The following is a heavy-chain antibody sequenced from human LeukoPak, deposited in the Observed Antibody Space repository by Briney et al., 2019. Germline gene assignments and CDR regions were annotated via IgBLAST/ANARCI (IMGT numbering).Heavy chain of an antibody. V-gene: IGHV3-30*02. CDR2: IRYDGSNK. CDR3: ARGFGVLLWFGEFDY. Sequence: PGGSLRLSCAASGFTFSSYGMHWVRQAPGKGLEWVAFIRYDGSNKYYADSVKGRFTISRDNSKNTLYLQINSLRAEDTAVYYCARGFGVLLWFGEFDYWGQGTLVTVSS. D-gene: IGHD3-10*01. CDR1: GFTFSSYG. J-gene: IGHJ4*02.